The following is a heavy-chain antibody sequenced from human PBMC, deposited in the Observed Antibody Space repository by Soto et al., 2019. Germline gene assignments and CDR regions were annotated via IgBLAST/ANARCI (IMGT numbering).Heavy chain of an antibody. V-gene: IGHV4-30-4*01. J-gene: IGHJ4*02. CDR2: IYYSGST. Sequence: SETLSLTCTVSGGSISSGDYYWSWIRQPPGKGLEWIGYIYYSGSTYYNPSLKSRVTISVDTSKNQFSLKLSSVTAADTAVYYCAREATIAARLESWGQGTLVTVSS. CDR1: GGSISSGDYY. CDR3: AREATIAARLES. D-gene: IGHD6-6*01.